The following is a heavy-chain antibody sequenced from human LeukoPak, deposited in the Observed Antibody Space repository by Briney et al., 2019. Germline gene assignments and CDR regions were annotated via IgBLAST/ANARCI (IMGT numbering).Heavy chain of an antibody. CDR2: INPNSGGT. J-gene: IGHJ4*02. V-gene: IGHV1-2*02. Sequence: GASVKVSCKASGYTFTGNYMHWVRQAPGQGLEWMGWINPNSGGTNYAQKFQGRVTMTRDTSISTVYMELTRLRSDDTAVYYCASTYGAYEGFDSWGQGTLVTVSS. CDR3: ASTYGAYEGFDS. D-gene: IGHD5-12*01. CDR1: GYTFTGNY.